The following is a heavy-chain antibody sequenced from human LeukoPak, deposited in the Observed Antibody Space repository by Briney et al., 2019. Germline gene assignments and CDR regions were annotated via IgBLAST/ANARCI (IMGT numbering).Heavy chain of an antibody. CDR2: IKSKTDGGTT. V-gene: IGHV3-15*01. CDR1: GFTFSNAW. D-gene: IGHD1-26*01. CDR3: ARTSRGSYGYYYYYYMDV. Sequence: GGSLRLSCAASGFTFSNAWMSWVRRAPGKGLEWVGRIKSKTDGGTTDYAAPVKGRFTISRDDSKNTLYLQMNSLKTEDTAVYYCARTSRGSYGYYYYYYMDVWGKGTTVTVSS. J-gene: IGHJ6*03.